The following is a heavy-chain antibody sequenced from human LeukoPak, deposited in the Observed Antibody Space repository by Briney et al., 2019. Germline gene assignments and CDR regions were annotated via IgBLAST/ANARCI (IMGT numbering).Heavy chain of an antibody. J-gene: IGHJ4*02. CDR3: ARTILTGWSPFDY. CDR1: GGSISSYY. V-gene: IGHV4-59*01. Sequence: SETLSLTCTVSGGSISSYYWSGIRQPPGKGLEWIGYIYYSGSTNYNPSLKSRVTISVDTSKNQFSLKLSSVTAADTAVYYCARTILTGWSPFDYWGQGTLVTVSS. CDR2: IYYSGST. D-gene: IGHD3-9*01.